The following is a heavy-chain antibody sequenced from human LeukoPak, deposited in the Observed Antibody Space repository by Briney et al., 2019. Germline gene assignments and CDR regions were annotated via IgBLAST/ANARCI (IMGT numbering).Heavy chain of an antibody. CDR1: GYTFTSYY. J-gene: IGHJ6*03. Sequence: GASVKVSCKASGYTFTSYYMHWVRQAPGQGLEWMGIINPSGGSTSYAQKFQGRVTMTRDMSTSTVYMELSSLRSDDTAVYYCARDPGYFDSGGYYHQSYYYYYMDVWGKGTTVTVSS. CDR2: INPSGGST. V-gene: IGHV1-46*01. CDR3: ARDPGYFDSGGYYHQSYYYYYMDV. D-gene: IGHD3-22*01.